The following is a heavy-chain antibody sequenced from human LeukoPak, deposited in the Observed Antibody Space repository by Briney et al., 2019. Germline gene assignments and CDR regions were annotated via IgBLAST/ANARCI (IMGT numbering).Heavy chain of an antibody. CDR3: ATNFMENFDY. CDR1: GFTFSSYW. J-gene: IGHJ4*02. D-gene: IGHD1-1*01. CDR2: IKSKTDGGTT. Sequence: PGGSLRLSCAASGFTFSSYWMNWVRQAPGKGLEWVGRIKSKTDGGTTDYAAPVKGRFSISRDDSKNTLYLQMNSLKTEDTAVYYCATNFMENFDYWGQGTLVTVSS. V-gene: IGHV3-15*01.